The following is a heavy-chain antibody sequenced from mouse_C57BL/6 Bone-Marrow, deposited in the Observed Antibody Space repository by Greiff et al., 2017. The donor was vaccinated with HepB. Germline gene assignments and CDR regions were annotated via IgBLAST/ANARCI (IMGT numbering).Heavy chain of an antibody. V-gene: IGHV1-81*01. CDR2: IYPRSGNT. J-gene: IGHJ1*03. CDR1: GYTFTSYG. D-gene: IGHD1-1*01. Sequence: QVQLQQSGAELARPGASVKLSYKASGYTFTSYGISWVKQRTGQGLEWIGEIYPRSGNTYYNEKFKGKATLTADKSSSTAYMELRSLTSEDSAVYFCARSYYYGPFDVWGTGTTVTVSS. CDR3: ARSYYYGPFDV.